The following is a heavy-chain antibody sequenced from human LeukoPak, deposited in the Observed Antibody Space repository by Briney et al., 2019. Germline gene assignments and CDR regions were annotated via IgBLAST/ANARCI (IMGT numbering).Heavy chain of an antibody. D-gene: IGHD1-26*01. CDR3: ARDDGSATMGLDS. CDR1: GGTFSSYA. J-gene: IGHJ4*02. Sequence: SVKVACKASGGTFSSYAISWVRQAPGQGLQWMGGVIPILGTTNYAQRFQDRVSITTDDSTSTSYMEFRSLRSVDTAVYYCARDDGSATMGLDSWGQGTLVTVSS. V-gene: IGHV1-69*05. CDR2: VIPILGTT.